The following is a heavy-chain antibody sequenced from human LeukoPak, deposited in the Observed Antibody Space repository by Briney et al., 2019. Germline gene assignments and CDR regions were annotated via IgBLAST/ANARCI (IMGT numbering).Heavy chain of an antibody. CDR3: ASPSLYCGGDCYYAFYI. CDR1: GYTFTSYY. D-gene: IGHD2-21*02. Sequence: WASVKVSCKASGYTFTSYYMHWVRQAPGQGLEWMGIINPGGGSTSYAQKFQGRVTMTRDTSTSTVYMELSSLRSEDTAVYYCASPSLYCGGDCYYAFYILGQGTMVTVSS. CDR2: INPGGGST. V-gene: IGHV1-46*01. J-gene: IGHJ3*02.